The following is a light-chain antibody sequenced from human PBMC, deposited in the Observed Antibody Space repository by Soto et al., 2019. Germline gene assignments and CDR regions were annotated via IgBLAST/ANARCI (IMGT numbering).Light chain of an antibody. Sequence: EIVLTQSPGTLSLSPGERATLSCRASQTISSSYLAWYQQKPGQAPRLLIFGASSRATDIPDRFSGSGSGTDFTLTISRLQPEDFAVYYYQHYDSSPPKYTFGQGAKLEIK. J-gene: IGKJ2*01. CDR2: GAS. CDR1: QTISSSY. V-gene: IGKV3-20*01. CDR3: QHYDSSPPKYT.